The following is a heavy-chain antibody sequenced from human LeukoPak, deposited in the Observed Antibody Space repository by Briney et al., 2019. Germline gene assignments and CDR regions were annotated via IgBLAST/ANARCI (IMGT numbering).Heavy chain of an antibody. CDR1: GYTFTTYN. Sequence: GASVKLSCKASGYTFTTYNFNWVRQAPAQGLERMGWMNPNSGNTGYSQKFQGRVTMTEDTSTDTAYMELSSLRSEDTAVYYCATDRALRATSRRPLSYWGQGTLVTVSS. V-gene: IGHV1-8*02. CDR2: MNPNSGNT. J-gene: IGHJ4*02. CDR3: ATDRALRATSRRPLSY. D-gene: IGHD5-12*01.